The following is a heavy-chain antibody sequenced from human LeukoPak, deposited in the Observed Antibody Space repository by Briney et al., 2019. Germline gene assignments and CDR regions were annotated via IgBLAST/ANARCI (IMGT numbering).Heavy chain of an antibody. Sequence: GGSLRLSCAASGFTFSSYAMSWVRQAPGKGLEWISYILSASSPIYYADSVKGRFAISRDDAKNSLYLQMNSLRAEDTAVYYCARPQYSSGFGAFDIWGQGTMVTVSS. CDR1: GFTFSSYA. V-gene: IGHV3-48*01. D-gene: IGHD6-19*01. CDR3: ARPQYSSGFGAFDI. J-gene: IGHJ3*02. CDR2: ILSASSPI.